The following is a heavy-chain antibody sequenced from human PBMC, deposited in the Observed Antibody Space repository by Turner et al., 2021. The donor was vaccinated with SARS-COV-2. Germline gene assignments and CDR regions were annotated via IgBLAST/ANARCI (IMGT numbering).Heavy chain of an antibody. D-gene: IGHD4-17*01. CDR3: ARDRDYGDYGVYYYGLDV. V-gene: IGHV3-48*01. CDR1: GFTFSTYS. J-gene: IGHJ6*02. CDR2: ISSSSSTI. Sequence: EVQLVESGGGLVQPGGSLRLSCAASGFTFSTYSMNWVRQAPGKGLEWVSYISSSSSTIFYADSVKGRFTISRDNAKNSLYLQMNSLRAEDTAVYYCARDRDYGDYGVYYYGLDVCGQGTTVTVSS.